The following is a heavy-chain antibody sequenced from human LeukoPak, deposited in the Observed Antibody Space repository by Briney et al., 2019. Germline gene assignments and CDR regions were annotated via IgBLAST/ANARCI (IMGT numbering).Heavy chain of an antibody. Sequence: GGSLRLSCAASGFTFSNYAMSWVRQAPGKGLEWVGFTASKIHGGIIEYAAPVKGRFTISRDDYRSIAYLEMNSLKTEDTAVYYCSRDSYGYRPDSGFCVWGQGTTVIVSS. D-gene: IGHD5-24*01. CDR3: SRDSYGYRPDSGFCV. V-gene: IGHV3-49*04. CDR1: GFTFSNYA. CDR2: TASKIHGGII. J-gene: IGHJ6*02.